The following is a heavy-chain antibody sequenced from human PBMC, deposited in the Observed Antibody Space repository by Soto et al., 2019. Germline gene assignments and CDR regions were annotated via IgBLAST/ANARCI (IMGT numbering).Heavy chain of an antibody. Sequence: GESLKISCKGSGYSFTSYWISWVRQMPGKGLEWMGRIDPSDSYTNYSPSFQGHVTISADKSISTAYLQWSSLKASDTAMYYCARLGGEFGYSYAVNYGMDVWGQGTTVTV. CDR2: IDPSDSYT. D-gene: IGHD5-18*01. CDR3: ARLGGEFGYSYAVNYGMDV. J-gene: IGHJ6*02. V-gene: IGHV5-10-1*01. CDR1: GYSFTSYW.